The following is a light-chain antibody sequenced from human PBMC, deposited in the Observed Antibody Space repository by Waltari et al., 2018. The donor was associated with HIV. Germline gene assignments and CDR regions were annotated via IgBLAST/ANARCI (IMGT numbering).Light chain of an antibody. J-gene: IGKJ2*01. Sequence: DIQMTQSPSSLSASVGDRVTITCQASQDIRNYLNWYQQKPGKAPKLLIYDASNLKAGVPSRFSGNGSGTDFTFTISSLQPEDIATYYCQQYDNLQYTFGQGTKLEIK. CDR2: DAS. V-gene: IGKV1-33*01. CDR1: QDIRNY. CDR3: QQYDNLQYT.